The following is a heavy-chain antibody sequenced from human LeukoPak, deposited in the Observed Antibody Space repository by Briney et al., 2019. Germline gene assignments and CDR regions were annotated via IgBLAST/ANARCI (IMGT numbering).Heavy chain of an antibody. J-gene: IGHJ6*03. V-gene: IGHV4-59*01. D-gene: IGHD5-18*01. CDR1: GGSISSYY. CDR2: IYYSGST. Sequence: SETLSLTCTVPGGSISSYYWSWIRQPPGKGLEWIGYIYYSGSTAYNPSLKSRVTISVDTSKNQFSLKLSSVTAADTAVYYCARTTEGGYTYGYFYYYYVDVWGKGTTVTISS. CDR3: ARTTEGGYTYGYFYYYYVDV.